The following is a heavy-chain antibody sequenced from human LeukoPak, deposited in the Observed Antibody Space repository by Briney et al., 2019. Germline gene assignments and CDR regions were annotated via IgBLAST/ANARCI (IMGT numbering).Heavy chain of an antibody. CDR1: GYTFTNYV. Sequence: ASVRVSCKASGYTFTNYVINWVRQATGQGLEWMGWMNPNSGNAGYAQKFQGRVTITRNTSISTAYMELSSLRSDDTAVYYCASVLPPPERAFQHWGQGTLVTVSS. J-gene: IGHJ1*01. CDR3: ASVLPPPERAFQH. CDR2: MNPNSGNA. V-gene: IGHV1-8*03. D-gene: IGHD1-14*01.